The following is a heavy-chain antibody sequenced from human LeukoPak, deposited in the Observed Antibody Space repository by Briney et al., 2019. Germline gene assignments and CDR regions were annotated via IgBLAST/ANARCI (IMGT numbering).Heavy chain of an antibody. CDR2: IWYDGSNK. V-gene: IGHV3-33*06. J-gene: IGHJ4*02. D-gene: IGHD1-26*01. CDR1: GFTFSSYG. CDR3: AKDPSGRWSGSYVDY. Sequence: PGRSLRLSCAASGFTFSSYGMHWVRQAPGKGLEWVAVIWYDGSNKYYADSVKGRFTISRDNSKNTPYLQMNSLRAEDTAVYYCAKDPSGRWSGSYVDYWGQGTLVTVSS.